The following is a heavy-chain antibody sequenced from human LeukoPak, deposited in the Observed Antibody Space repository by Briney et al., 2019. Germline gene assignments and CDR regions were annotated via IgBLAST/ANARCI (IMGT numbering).Heavy chain of an antibody. Sequence: PGGSLRLXCAASGFTFSESWMDWVRQAPGKGLEWVANINQDGTVTYYVDSAKGRFTISRDNAKNSLYLQMDSLRVEDTAMYYCTKALDLWGQGSLVTVSS. J-gene: IGHJ5*02. CDR3: TKALDL. V-gene: IGHV3-7*01. CDR2: INQDGTVT. CDR1: GFTFSESW.